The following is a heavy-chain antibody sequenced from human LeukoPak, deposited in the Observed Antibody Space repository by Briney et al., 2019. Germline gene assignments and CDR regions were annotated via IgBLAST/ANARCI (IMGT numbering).Heavy chain of an antibody. CDR3: ARDMSSGYYSRGAFDI. J-gene: IGHJ3*02. CDR1: GGSISSHY. Sequence: SETLSLTCTVSGGSISSHYWSWIRQPPGKGLEWIGYIYYSGSTNYNPSLKSRVTISVDTSKNQFSLKLSSVTAADTAVYYCARDMSSGYYSRGAFDIWGQGTMVSVSS. CDR2: IYYSGST. V-gene: IGHV4-59*11. D-gene: IGHD3-22*01.